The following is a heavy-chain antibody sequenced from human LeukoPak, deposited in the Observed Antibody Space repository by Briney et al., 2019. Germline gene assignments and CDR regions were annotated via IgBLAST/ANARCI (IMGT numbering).Heavy chain of an antibody. CDR2: IIPIFGTA. Sequence: SVKVSCKASGGIFSSYAISWVRQAPGQGLEWMGGIIPIFGTANYAQKFQGRVTITADESTSTAYMELSSLRSEDTAVYYCARDQRESGYSYGYARGGRYYYGMDVWGQGTTVTVSS. V-gene: IGHV1-69*01. CDR3: ARDQRESGYSYGYARGGRYYYGMDV. CDR1: GGIFSSYA. D-gene: IGHD5-18*01. J-gene: IGHJ6*02.